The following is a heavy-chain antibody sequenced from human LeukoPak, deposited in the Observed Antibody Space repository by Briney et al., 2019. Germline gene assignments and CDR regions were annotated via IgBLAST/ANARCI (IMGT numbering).Heavy chain of an antibody. CDR2: INPNSGGT. D-gene: IGHD6-19*01. CDR1: GYTFTGYY. CDR3: ARLSGVAGRDAFDI. J-gene: IGHJ3*02. Sequence: GASVKVSCKASGYTFTGYYMHWVRQAPGQGLEWMGRINPNSGGTNYAQKFQGRVTMTRDTSISTAYMKLSRLRSDATAVYYCARLSGVAGRDAFDIWGQGTMVTVSS. V-gene: IGHV1-2*06.